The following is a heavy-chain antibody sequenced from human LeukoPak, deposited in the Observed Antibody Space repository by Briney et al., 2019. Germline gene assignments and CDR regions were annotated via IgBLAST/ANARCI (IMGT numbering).Heavy chain of an antibody. Sequence: GASVKVSCKASGYTFTSSDINWVRQASGQWLEWMGWMNPNSGNTGYAQKFQGRVTMNRNTYISTAYMELSRLRSEDTAVYYCAREWGMGAKPAYNWLDPWGQGTLVTVSS. V-gene: IGHV1-8*01. CDR2: MNPNSGNT. CDR1: GYTFTSSD. CDR3: AREWGMGAKPAYNWLDP. D-gene: IGHD1-26*01. J-gene: IGHJ5*02.